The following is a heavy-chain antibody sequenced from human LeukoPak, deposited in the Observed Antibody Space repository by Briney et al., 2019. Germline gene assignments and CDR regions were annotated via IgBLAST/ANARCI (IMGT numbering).Heavy chain of an antibody. Sequence: SETLSLTCTVPGGSPSSGGYYWSWIRQPPGKGPEWIGYIYNGGSTQYSPSLKSRVALSLGTSKSQFSLKLSSVTAADTAVYYCAREEDCSGGICYLGNAFDIWGQGTMVTVSS. CDR3: AREEDCSGGICYLGNAFDI. D-gene: IGHD2-15*01. CDR1: GGSPSSGGYY. V-gene: IGHV4-31*03. CDR2: IYNGGST. J-gene: IGHJ3*02.